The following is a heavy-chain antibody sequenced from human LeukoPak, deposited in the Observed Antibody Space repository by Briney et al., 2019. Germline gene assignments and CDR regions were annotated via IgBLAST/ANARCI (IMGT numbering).Heavy chain of an antibody. D-gene: IGHD2-8*02. CDR1: GASVSSASY. V-gene: IGHV4-61*01. Sequence: SETLSLTCTVSGASVSSASYWTWIRQPPGKGVEWIAHIYNGVNTNYNPSLKSRVTISVDTSKNQFSLRLNSVTAADTAVYYCARRDPGFDYWGQGTLVTVSS. CDR3: ARRDPGFDY. CDR2: IYNGVNT. J-gene: IGHJ4*02.